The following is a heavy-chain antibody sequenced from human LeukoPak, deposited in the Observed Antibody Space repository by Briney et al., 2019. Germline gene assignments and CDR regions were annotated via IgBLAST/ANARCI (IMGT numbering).Heavy chain of an antibody. CDR3: ARGGPQSTSPADY. CDR1: GFVFSSYW. J-gene: IGHJ4*02. CDR2: INGERSST. D-gene: IGHD2-2*01. Sequence: GGSLRLSCAASGFVFSSYWMHWVRQAPGKGPMWVSHINGERSSTSYADSVKGRFTISRDNAKNTLYLQMNTLRADDTAVHYCARGGPQSTSPADYWGQGTLVTVSS. V-gene: IGHV3-74*01.